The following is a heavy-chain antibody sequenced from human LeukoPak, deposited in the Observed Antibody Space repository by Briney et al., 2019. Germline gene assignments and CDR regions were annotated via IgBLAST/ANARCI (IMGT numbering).Heavy chain of an antibody. CDR2: INSGSSPI. Sequence: GGSLRLSCAASGFTFSTHNMHWVRQAPGKGLEWVSYINSGSSPIYYADSVKGRFTISGDDAKNSLYLQMNSLRDVDTAVYYCARDFGVVIPNWYFDLWGRGTLVIVSS. J-gene: IGHJ2*01. CDR1: GFTFSTHN. D-gene: IGHD3-3*01. V-gene: IGHV3-48*02. CDR3: ARDFGVVIPNWYFDL.